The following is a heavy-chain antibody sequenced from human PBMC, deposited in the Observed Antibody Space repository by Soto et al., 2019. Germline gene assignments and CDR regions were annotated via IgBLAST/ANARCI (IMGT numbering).Heavy chain of an antibody. J-gene: IGHJ4*02. V-gene: IGHV1-46*01. CDR1: GDTFTSYY. Sequence: QVQLVQSGAEVKKPGASVKISCKASGDTFTSYYMHWVRQAPGQGLEWMGIINPSGDTSYAQKFQGRVNMTRDTSKSTVYMELSSLRSEDTAVYYCARVYCSGGGCYGIDYWGQGTLVTVSS. CDR3: ARVYCSGGGCYGIDY. D-gene: IGHD2-15*01. CDR2: INPSGDT.